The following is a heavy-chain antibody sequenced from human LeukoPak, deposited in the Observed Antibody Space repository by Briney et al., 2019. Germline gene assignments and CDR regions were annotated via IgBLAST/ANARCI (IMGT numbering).Heavy chain of an antibody. CDR1: GFTFSDHY. Sequence: GGSLRLSCAASGFTFSDHYMSWIRQAPGKGLEWLSYISSGGDSIYYADSVKGRFTISRDNAKNSASLQMNSLRAEDTAVYYCASDSYGSGFYYFYYMDVWGKGTTVTVSS. V-gene: IGHV3-11*04. CDR3: ASDSYGSGFYYFYYMDV. D-gene: IGHD3-10*01. CDR2: ISSGGDSI. J-gene: IGHJ6*03.